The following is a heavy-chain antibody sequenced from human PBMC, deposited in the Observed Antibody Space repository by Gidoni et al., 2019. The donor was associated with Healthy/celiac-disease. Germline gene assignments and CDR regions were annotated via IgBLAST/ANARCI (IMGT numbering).Heavy chain of an antibody. Sequence: QVQLQQSGPGLVKPSQTLSLTCAISGDSVSSNSAAWNWIRQSPSRGLEWLGRTYYWSKWYNDYAVSVKSRITINPDTSKNQFSLQLNSVTPEDTAVYYCARDPIYSGSYHFGAFDIWGQGTMVTVSS. V-gene: IGHV6-1*01. J-gene: IGHJ3*02. CDR1: GDSVSSNSAA. CDR3: ARDPIYSGSYHFGAFDI. D-gene: IGHD1-26*01. CDR2: TYYWSKWYN.